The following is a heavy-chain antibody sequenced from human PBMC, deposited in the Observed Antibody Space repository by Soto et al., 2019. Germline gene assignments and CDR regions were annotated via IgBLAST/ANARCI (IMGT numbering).Heavy chain of an antibody. D-gene: IGHD6-6*01. CDR3: AKDMKASIAARQNWFDP. V-gene: IGHV3-23*01. J-gene: IGHJ5*02. CDR1: GFTFSSYA. Sequence: GGSLRLSCAASGFTFSSYAMSWVRQAPGKGLEWVSAISGSGGSTYYADSVKGRFTISRDNSKNTLYLQMNSLRAEDTAVYYCAKDMKASIAARQNWFDPWGQGTLVTVSS. CDR2: ISGSGGST.